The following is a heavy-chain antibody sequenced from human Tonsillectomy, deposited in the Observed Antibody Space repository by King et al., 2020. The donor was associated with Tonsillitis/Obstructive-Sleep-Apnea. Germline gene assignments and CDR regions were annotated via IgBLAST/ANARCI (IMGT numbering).Heavy chain of an antibody. D-gene: IGHD3-16*01. J-gene: IGHJ3*02. CDR3: ARGGGEDAFDI. Sequence: VQLVESGGGVVQPGRSLRLSCAASGFTFSSYGMHWVRQAPGKGLEWVAVIWYDGRNKYYADSVKGRFTISRDNSKNTLYLQMNSLRAEDTAVYYCARGGGEDAFDIWGQGTMVTVSS. V-gene: IGHV3-33*01. CDR1: GFTFSSYG. CDR2: IWYDGRNK.